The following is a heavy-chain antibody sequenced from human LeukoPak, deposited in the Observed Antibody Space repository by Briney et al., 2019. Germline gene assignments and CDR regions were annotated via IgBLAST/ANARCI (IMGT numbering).Heavy chain of an antibody. CDR3: ARVGWYHGRYYFDY. Sequence: SETLSLTCTVSGGSISSYYWSWIRQPPGKGLEWIGYIYYSGGTNYNPSLKSRVTISVDTSKNQFSLKLSSVTAADTAVYYCARVGWYHGRYYFDYWGQGTLVTVSS. J-gene: IGHJ4*02. CDR1: GGSISSYY. V-gene: IGHV4-59*01. D-gene: IGHD2-15*01. CDR2: IYYSGGT.